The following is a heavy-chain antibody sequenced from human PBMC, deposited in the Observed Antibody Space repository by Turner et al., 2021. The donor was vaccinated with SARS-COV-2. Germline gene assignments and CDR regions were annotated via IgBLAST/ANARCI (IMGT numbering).Heavy chain of an antibody. CDR1: GGSISSYS. Sequence: QLQESGPGLVKPSETLSLICSVSGGSISSYSWTWIRQSPGKGLEWIGYIPISGTGNYSPSLKSRVTMSVDTSKNQVSLKLTSVTAADTVVYYCAVRGYGSNSADGFDPWGQGTLVTVSS. CDR2: IPISGTG. D-gene: IGHD3-22*01. CDR3: AVRGYGSNSADGFDP. V-gene: IGHV4-59*03. J-gene: IGHJ5*02.